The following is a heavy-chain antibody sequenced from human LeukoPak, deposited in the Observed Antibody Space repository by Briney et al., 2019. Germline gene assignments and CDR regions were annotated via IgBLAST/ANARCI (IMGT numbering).Heavy chain of an antibody. CDR3: ARLEDCGGDCYSYSDY. Sequence: GESLKISCKGSGYSFTSYWIGWVRQMPGKGLEWMGIIYPGDSDTRYSPSFQGQVTISADKSISTAYLQWSSLKASDTAMYYCARLEDCGGDCYSYSDYWGQGTLVTVSS. J-gene: IGHJ4*02. D-gene: IGHD2-21*02. CDR2: IYPGDSDT. V-gene: IGHV5-51*01. CDR1: GYSFTSYW.